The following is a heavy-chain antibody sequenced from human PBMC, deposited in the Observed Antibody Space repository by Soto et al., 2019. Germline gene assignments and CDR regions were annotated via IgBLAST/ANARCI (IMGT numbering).Heavy chain of an antibody. CDR2: ISWDGGST. Sequence: TGGSLRLSCAASGFTFDDYTMHWVRQAPGKGLEWVSLISWDGGSTYYADSVKGRFTISRDNSKNSLYLQMNSLRTEDTALYYCAKDFLSTVTTPTVGMDVWGQGTTVTVSS. CDR1: GFTFDDYT. V-gene: IGHV3-43*01. CDR3: AKDFLSTVTTPTVGMDV. J-gene: IGHJ6*02. D-gene: IGHD4-4*01.